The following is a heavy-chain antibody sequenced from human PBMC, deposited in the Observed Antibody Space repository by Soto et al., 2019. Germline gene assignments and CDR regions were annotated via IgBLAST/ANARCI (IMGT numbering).Heavy chain of an antibody. Sequence: ASVKLSCKASGYTFTSYAMHWVRQAPGQRLEWMGWINPSGGSTSYAQKFQGRVTMTRDTSTSTVYMELSSLRSEDTAVYYCAREPHLTGYYEPMQYYFDYWGQGTLVTVSS. CDR2: INPSGGST. V-gene: IGHV1-46*01. J-gene: IGHJ4*02. CDR1: GYTFTSYA. CDR3: AREPHLTGYYEPMQYYFDY. D-gene: IGHD3-9*01.